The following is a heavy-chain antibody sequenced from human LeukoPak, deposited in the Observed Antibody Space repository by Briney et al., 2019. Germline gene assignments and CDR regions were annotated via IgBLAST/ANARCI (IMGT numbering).Heavy chain of an antibody. CDR3: ARDTRTYYDFWSGPSYYFDY. D-gene: IGHD3-3*01. J-gene: IGHJ4*02. V-gene: IGHV3-33*01. CDR2: IWYDGSNK. CDR1: GFTFSSYG. Sequence: QTGGSLRLSCAASGFTFSSYGMHWVRQAPGKGLEWVAVIWYDGSNKYYADSVKGRFTISRDNSKNTLYLQMNSLRAEDTAVYYCARDTRTYYDFWSGPSYYFDYWGQGTLVTVSS.